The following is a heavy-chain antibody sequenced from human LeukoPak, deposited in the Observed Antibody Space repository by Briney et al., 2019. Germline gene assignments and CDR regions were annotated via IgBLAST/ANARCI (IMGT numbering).Heavy chain of an antibody. J-gene: IGHJ6*02. D-gene: IGHD3-10*01. CDR1: GYTFTGYY. Sequence: ASVKVSCKASGYTFTGYYMHWVRQAPGQGLEWMGWINPNSGGTNYAQKFQGRVTMTRDTSISTAYMELSRLRSDDTAVNYCARTVELWFGELLPDYYYGMDVWGQGTTVTVSS. V-gene: IGHV1-2*02. CDR3: ARTVELWFGELLPDYYYGMDV. CDR2: INPNSGGT.